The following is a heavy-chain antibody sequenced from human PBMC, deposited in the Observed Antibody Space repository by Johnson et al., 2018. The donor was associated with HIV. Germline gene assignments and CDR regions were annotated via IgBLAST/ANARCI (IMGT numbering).Heavy chain of an antibody. CDR2: INWNGGTT. CDR3: ARGVGATLPDAFDI. CDR1: GFTFEDHD. Sequence: VQLVESGGGVVRPGGSLRLSCAASGFTFEDHDMSWVRQVPGKGLEWVSGINWNGGTTGYADSVKGRFSISRDNAKNSLYMQMNSLRAEDTALYYCARGVGATLPDAFDIWGQGTMVTVS. J-gene: IGHJ3*02. D-gene: IGHD1-26*01. V-gene: IGHV3-20*04.